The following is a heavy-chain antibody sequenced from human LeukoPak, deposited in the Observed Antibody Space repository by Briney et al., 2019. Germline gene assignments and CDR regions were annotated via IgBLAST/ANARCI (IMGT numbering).Heavy chain of an antibody. CDR2: ISSSGSTI. CDR1: GFTFSDYG. D-gene: IGHD4-17*01. J-gene: IGHJ4*02. V-gene: IGHV3-11*01. Sequence: PGGSLRLSCAASGFTFSDYGMSWVRQAPGKGLEWVSYISSSGSTIYYADSVKGRFTISRDNAKNSLYLQMNSLRAEDTAVYYCARVEDYGDPFDYWGQGTLVTVSS. CDR3: ARVEDYGDPFDY.